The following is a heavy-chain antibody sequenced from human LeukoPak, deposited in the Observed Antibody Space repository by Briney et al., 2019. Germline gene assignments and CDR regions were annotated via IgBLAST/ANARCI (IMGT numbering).Heavy chain of an antibody. CDR3: ATLRTLGAPRPLDN. V-gene: IGHV4-39*01. CDR1: GDSIINSNYY. J-gene: IGHJ4*02. Sequence: SETLSLTCTVSGDSIINSNYYWGWVRQPPGEGLEWIAMIYYSGSTYYNPSLKTRVTISVDTSKNQFSLNLSSVTAADTAVYYCATLRTLGAPRPLDNWGQGTLVTVSS. D-gene: IGHD1-26*01. CDR2: IYYSGST.